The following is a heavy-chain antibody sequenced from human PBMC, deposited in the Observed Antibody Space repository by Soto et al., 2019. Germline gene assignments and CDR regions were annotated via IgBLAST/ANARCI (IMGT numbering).Heavy chain of an antibody. D-gene: IGHD3-16*01. CDR2: GKQT. CDR3: ARDGWGSNWYFDL. CDR1: GFTFTRDD. V-gene: IGHV3-66*03. Sequence: GGSLRLSCVASGFTFTRDDMTWVRQAPGKGLEWVSGKQTYYADSVKGRFTISKDKSKRTLFLQMNSLRVDDTAVYYCARDGWGSNWYFDLWGRGTLVTVSS. J-gene: IGHJ2*01.